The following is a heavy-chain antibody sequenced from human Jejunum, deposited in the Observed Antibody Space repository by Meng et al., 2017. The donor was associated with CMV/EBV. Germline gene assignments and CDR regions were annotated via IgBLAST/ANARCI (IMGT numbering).Heavy chain of an antibody. D-gene: IGHD1-26*01. CDR1: GRSSNENN. CDR2: IYTSGNT. V-gene: IGHV4-4*07. CDR3: AASRPEGGACDY. Sequence: PLQDAGQGLVKPSETLSLPCTFSGRSSNENNRNWVRQPAGKGLEWIGLIYTSGNTLYNPSLRSRVTMSVDTSKNQFSLKLNSMTAADTAVYYCAASRPEGGACDYWGRGTLVTVSS. J-gene: IGHJ4*02.